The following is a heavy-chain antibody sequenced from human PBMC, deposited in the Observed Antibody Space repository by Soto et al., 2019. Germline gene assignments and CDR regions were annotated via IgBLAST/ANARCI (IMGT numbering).Heavy chain of an antibody. Sequence: EVQLLESGGGLVQPGGSLRLSCVASGFTFDTYAISWVRQAPGKGLEWVSTVSGSGLYTYYTDSVKGRFTISRDNPRNTLYLQMNSLRLEDTAVYFCDKDLIAATGTHSYYFDSWGQGTLVTVSS. J-gene: IGHJ4*02. V-gene: IGHV3-23*01. CDR3: DKDLIAATGTHSYYFDS. D-gene: IGHD6-13*01. CDR1: GFTFDTYA. CDR2: VSGSGLYT.